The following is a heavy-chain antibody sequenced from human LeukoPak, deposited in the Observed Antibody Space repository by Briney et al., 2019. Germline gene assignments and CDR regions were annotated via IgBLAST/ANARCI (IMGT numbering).Heavy chain of an antibody. CDR2: LSGTRDSRGA. J-gene: IGHJ6*03. Sequence: GGSLRLSCAASGFTFSRSAMTWVRQAPGKGLEWVASLSGTRDSRGAIYADSVKGRFTISRDDSKSTLFLRMNRLTAEDTAIYYCAKTRSPSSHYFYFMDVWAKGVTVTVSS. CDR3: AKTRSPSSHYFYFMDV. V-gene: IGHV3-23*01. CDR1: GFTFSRSA. D-gene: IGHD6-6*01.